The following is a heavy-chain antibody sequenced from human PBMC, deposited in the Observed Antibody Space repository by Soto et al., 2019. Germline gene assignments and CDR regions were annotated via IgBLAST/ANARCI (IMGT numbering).Heavy chain of an antibody. CDR1: GFTFSSYA. J-gene: IGHJ3*02. D-gene: IGHD6-19*01. CDR3: AKVGAVAGRAAFCI. V-gene: IGHV3-23*01. CDR2: ISGSGGST. Sequence: GGSLRLSCAASGFTFSSYAMSWVRQAPGKGLEWVSAISGSGGSTYYADSVKGRFTISRDNSKDTLYLQMNSLRAEDTAVYYWAKVGAVAGRAAFCIWGRGTMGTVSS.